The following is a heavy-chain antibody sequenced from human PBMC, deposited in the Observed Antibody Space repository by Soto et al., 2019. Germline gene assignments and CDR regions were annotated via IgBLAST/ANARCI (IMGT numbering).Heavy chain of an antibody. CDR1: GFTFGDYA. V-gene: IGHV3-49*03. Sequence: SGGSLRLSCTASGFTFGDYAMSWFRQAPGKGLEWVGFIRSKAYGGTTEYAASVKGRFTISRDDSKSIASLHMNSLKTEDPAVFYCTRVQVVLGYCSSPSCYSAGVTDAFDIWCQGTLVTVSS. J-gene: IGHJ3*02. D-gene: IGHD2-2*02. CDR2: IRSKAYGGTT. CDR3: TRVQVVLGYCSSPSCYSAGVTDAFDI.